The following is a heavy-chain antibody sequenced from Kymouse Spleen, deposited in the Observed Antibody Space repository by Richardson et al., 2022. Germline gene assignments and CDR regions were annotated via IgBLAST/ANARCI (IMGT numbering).Heavy chain of an antibody. D-gene: IGHD3-10*01. V-gene: IGHV3-21*03. J-gene: IGHJ4*02. Sequence: EVQLVESGGGLVKPGGSLRLSCAASGFTFSSYSMNWVRQAPGKGLEWVSSISSSSSYIYYADSVKGRFTISRDNAKNSLYLQMNSLRAEDTAVYYCAREGYYYGSGSYYNLDYWGQGTLVTVSS. CDR1: GFTFSSYS. CDR3: AREGYYYGSGSYYNLDY. CDR2: ISSSSSYI.